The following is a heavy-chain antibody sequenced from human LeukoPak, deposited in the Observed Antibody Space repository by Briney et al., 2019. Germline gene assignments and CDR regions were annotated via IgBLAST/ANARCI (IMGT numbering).Heavy chain of an antibody. CDR3: ARQGYYGSGSYTRFDY. V-gene: IGHV4-39*01. J-gene: IGHJ4*02. CDR2: IYYTGST. CDR1: GGSISSNIYY. D-gene: IGHD3-10*01. Sequence: SETLSLTCTVSGGSISSNIYYWGWIRQPPGKGLEWIGSIYYTGSTNYNPSLESRVTISVDTSKNQLSLKLSSVTAADTAVYYCARQGYYGSGSYTRFDYWGQGTLVTVSS.